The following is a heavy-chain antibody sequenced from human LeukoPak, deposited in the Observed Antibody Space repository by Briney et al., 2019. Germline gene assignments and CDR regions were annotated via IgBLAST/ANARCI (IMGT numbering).Heavy chain of an antibody. CDR2: IYYSGST. V-gene: IGHV4-39*01. J-gene: IGHJ4*02. CDR1: GGSISSSSYY. CDR3: ARLGYCSGGSCYQYYFDY. D-gene: IGHD2-15*01. Sequence: SETLSLTCTVSGGSISSSSYYWGWIRQPPGKGLEWIGSIYYSGSTYYNPSLKSRVTISVDASKNQFSLKLSSVTAADTAVYYCARLGYCSGGSCYQYYFDYWGQGTLVTVSS.